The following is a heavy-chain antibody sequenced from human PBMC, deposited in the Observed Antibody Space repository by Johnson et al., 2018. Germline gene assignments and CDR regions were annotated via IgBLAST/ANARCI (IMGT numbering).Heavy chain of an antibody. J-gene: IGHJ3*02. CDR2: IIPIFGTA. CDR3: ARGWLKNDAFDI. D-gene: IGHD5-12*01. Sequence: VQLVETGAEVKKPGSSVKVSCKASGGTFSSYAISWVRQAPGQGLEWMGGIIPIFGTANYAQKFQGRVTMTADKSTSTAYVELSSLRSEDTAVYYGARGWLKNDAFDIWGQGTMVTVSS. CDR1: GGTFSSYA. V-gene: IGHV1-69*06.